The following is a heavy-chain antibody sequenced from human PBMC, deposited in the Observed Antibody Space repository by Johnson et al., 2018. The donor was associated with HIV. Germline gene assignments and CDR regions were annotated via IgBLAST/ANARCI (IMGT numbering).Heavy chain of an antibody. CDR1: GFTFSSYG. J-gene: IGHJ3*02. CDR2: IWYAGSNK. CDR3: AREPGIAVAGTDAFDI. V-gene: IGHV3-33*08. D-gene: IGHD6-19*01. Sequence: QVQLVESGGGVVQPGRSLRLSCAASGFTFSSYGMHWVRQAPGKGLEWVAVIWYAGSNKYYADSVKGRFTISRDNSKNTLYLQMNSLSAEDTAVYYCAREPGIAVAGTDAFDIWGQGTMVTVSS.